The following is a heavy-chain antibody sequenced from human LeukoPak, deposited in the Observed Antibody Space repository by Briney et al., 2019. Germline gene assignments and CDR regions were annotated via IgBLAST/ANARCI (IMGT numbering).Heavy chain of an antibody. CDR2: IYYSGST. CDR3: ARGPGYYDSTEYFQH. Sequence: SEALSLTCTVSGGSISSSNYYWGWIRQPPGKGLEWIGSIYYSGSTYYNPSLKSRVTISVDTSKNQFSLKLSSVTAADTAVYYCARGPGYYDSTEYFQHWGQGTLVTVSS. V-gene: IGHV4-39*07. J-gene: IGHJ1*01. CDR1: GGSISSSNYY. D-gene: IGHD3-22*01.